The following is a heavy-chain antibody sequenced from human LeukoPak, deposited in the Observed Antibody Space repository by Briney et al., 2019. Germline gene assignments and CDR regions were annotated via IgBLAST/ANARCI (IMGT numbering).Heavy chain of an antibody. CDR1: GGSISSYY. CDR2: ISHSVAT. D-gene: IGHD2-2*01. J-gene: IGHJ2*01. Sequence: SETLSLTCTVSGGSISSYYWSWIRQPPGRGLEWVAYISHSVATNYNPAFNSRVTTSVDTPKNQFSLKLSSVTAGDTAVYYCARVFRAPMQWYFDLWGRGTLVTVSS. CDR3: ARVFRAPMQWYFDL. V-gene: IGHV4-59*01.